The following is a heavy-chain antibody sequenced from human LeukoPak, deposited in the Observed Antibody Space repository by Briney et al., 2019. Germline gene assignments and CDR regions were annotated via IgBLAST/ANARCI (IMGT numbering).Heavy chain of an antibody. CDR2: IWYDGSNK. Sequence: GGSLRLSCAASGFTFSSYGMHWVRQAPGKGVEWVAVIWYDGSNKYYADSVKGRFTISRDNSKNTLYLQMNSLRAEDTAVYYCAKDLERGLFDYWGQGTLVTVSS. D-gene: IGHD3-3*01. CDR3: AKDLERGLFDY. CDR1: GFTFSSYG. V-gene: IGHV3-33*06. J-gene: IGHJ4*02.